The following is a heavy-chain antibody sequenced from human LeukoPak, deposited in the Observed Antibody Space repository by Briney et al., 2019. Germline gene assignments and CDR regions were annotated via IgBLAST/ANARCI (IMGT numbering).Heavy chain of an antibody. Sequence: GGSLRLSCAASGFTFSRYWMHWVRQAPGKGLVWVSRIISDVSITTYADSEKGRFTICRDNTKDTLYLQMNSLRAEDTAVYYCAREDVDIVVATSGPFDIWGQGTMVTVSS. CDR2: IISDVSIT. CDR1: GFTFSRYW. V-gene: IGHV3-74*03. D-gene: IGHD2-15*01. CDR3: AREDVDIVVATSGPFDI. J-gene: IGHJ3*02.